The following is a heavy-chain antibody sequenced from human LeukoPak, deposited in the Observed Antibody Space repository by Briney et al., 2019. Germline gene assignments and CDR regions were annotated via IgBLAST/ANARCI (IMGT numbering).Heavy chain of an antibody. J-gene: IGHJ4*02. Sequence: GASVKVSCKASGYTFTSYGISWVRQAPGQGLEWMGWISAYNGNTIYAQKLQGRVTMTTDTSTSTAYMELRSLISDDPAVYYCARDLNGYCSSTSSYQMGNWGQGTLVTVYS. CDR2: ISAYNGNT. V-gene: IGHV1-18*04. CDR3: ARDLNGYCSSTSSYQMGN. D-gene: IGHD2-2*01. CDR1: GYTFTSYG.